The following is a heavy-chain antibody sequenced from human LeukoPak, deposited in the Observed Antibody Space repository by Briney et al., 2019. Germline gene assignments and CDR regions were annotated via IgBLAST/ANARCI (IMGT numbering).Heavy chain of an antibody. J-gene: IGHJ4*02. CDR1: GGTFSSYT. V-gene: IGHV1-69*02. Sequence: ASVKVSXKASGGTFSSYTISWVRQAPGQGLEWMGRIIPILGIANYAQKFQGRVTITADKSTSTAYMELSSLRSEDTAVYYCARVTIGEYSSSPDPPLNDWGQGTLVTVSS. CDR2: IIPILGIA. CDR3: ARVTIGEYSSSPDPPLND. D-gene: IGHD6-6*01.